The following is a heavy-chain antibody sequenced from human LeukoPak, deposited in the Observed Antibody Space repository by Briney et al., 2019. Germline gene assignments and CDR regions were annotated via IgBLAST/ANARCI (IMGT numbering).Heavy chain of an antibody. CDR1: GFTFSSYS. CDR2: ISSSSSTI. Sequence: GGSLRLSCAASGFTFSSYSMTWVRQAPGKGLEWVSYISSSSSTIYYADSVKGRFTISRDNAKNSLYLQMNSLRAEDTAVYYCARGGRAYCGGDCYSDWFDPWGQGTLVTVSS. CDR3: ARGGRAYCGGDCYSDWFDP. D-gene: IGHD2-21*02. J-gene: IGHJ5*02. V-gene: IGHV3-48*04.